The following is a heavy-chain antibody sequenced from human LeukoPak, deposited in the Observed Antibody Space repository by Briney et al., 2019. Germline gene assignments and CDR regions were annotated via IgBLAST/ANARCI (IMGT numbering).Heavy chain of an antibody. J-gene: IGHJ3*02. CDR2: TYYRSKWYN. CDR1: GDSVSSNSS. V-gene: IGHV6-1*01. D-gene: IGHD5-18*01. CDR3: ARGGQGDGYSADEAFDI. Sequence: SQTLSLTCAISGDSVSSNSSWDWIRQSPSRGLEWLGRTYYRSKWYNDYVVSVKSRININPDTSKNQFSLQLNSVTPEDTAVYYCARGGQGDGYSADEAFDIWGQGTMVTVS.